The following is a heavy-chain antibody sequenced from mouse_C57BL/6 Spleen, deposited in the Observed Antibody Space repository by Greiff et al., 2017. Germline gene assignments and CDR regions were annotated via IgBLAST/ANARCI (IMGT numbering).Heavy chain of an antibody. CDR1: GYTFTSYW. CDR2: CDPSDSYT. J-gene: IGHJ4*01. CDR3: ARSSSITLMDC. D-gene: IGHD1-3*01. Sequence: QVQLQQPGAELVKPGASVKLSCKASGYTFTSYWMQWVKQRPGQGLEWIGECDPSDSYTNYNQKFKGKATLNVDTSSITANMQLRSLTSEDSAVYYCARSSSITLMDCWGQGTTVTVSS. V-gene: IGHV1-50*01.